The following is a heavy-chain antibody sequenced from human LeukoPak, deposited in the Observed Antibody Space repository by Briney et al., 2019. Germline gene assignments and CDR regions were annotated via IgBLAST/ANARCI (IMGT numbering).Heavy chain of an antibody. D-gene: IGHD3-10*01. V-gene: IGHV4-39*01. CDR3: ARLEYMVRGVIY. CDR2: IYYSGST. Sequence: SETLSLTCTVSGGSISSSSYYWGWIRQPPGKGLEWIGSIYYSGSTYCNPSLKSRVTISVDTSKNQFSLKLSSVTAADTAVYYCARLEYMVRGVIYWGQGTLVTVSS. CDR1: GGSISSSSYY. J-gene: IGHJ4*02.